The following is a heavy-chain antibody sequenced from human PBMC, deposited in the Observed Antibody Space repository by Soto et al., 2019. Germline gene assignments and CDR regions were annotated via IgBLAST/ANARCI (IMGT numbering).Heavy chain of an antibody. CDR3: ARQDCTNGVCVYHYYGLDV. CDR1: GFTFSSYW. Sequence: GGSLRLSCAASGFTFSSYWMSWVRQAPGKGLEWVANIKQDGSEKYYVDSVKGRFTISRDNAKNSLYLQMNSLRAEDTAVYYCARQDCTNGVCVYHYYGLDVWGQGTMVTVSS. V-gene: IGHV3-7*01. J-gene: IGHJ6*02. D-gene: IGHD2-8*01. CDR2: IKQDGSEK.